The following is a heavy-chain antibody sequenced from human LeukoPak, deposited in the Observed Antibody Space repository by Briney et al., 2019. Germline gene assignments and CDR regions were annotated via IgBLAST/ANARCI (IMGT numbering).Heavy chain of an antibody. D-gene: IGHD3-16*02. J-gene: IGHJ4*02. Sequence: GASVKVSCKASGYTFTGYYMHWVRQAPGQGLEWMGWINPNSGGTNYAQKFQSRVTMTRDTSISTAYMELSRLRSDDTAVYYCARDSSRGNYVWGSYRLDYWGQGTLVTVSS. CDR2: INPNSGGT. CDR3: ARDSSRGNYVWGSYRLDY. CDR1: GYTFTGYY. V-gene: IGHV1-2*02.